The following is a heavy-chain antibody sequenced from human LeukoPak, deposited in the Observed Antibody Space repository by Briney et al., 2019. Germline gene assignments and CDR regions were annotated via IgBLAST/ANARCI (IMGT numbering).Heavy chain of an antibody. CDR2: LSGTGGTT. J-gene: IGHJ4*02. V-gene: IGHV3-23*01. CDR3: AKEASSGYYTALYLDF. CDR1: GFTFSSYA. D-gene: IGHD3-22*01. Sequence: GGSLRLSCAVSGFTFSSYAMSWVRQAPGKGLEWVSGLSGTGGTTYSADSVKGRFTISRDNSKNTLYLQMNSLRAEDTAIYYCAKEASSGYYTALYLDFWGQGTLVTVSS.